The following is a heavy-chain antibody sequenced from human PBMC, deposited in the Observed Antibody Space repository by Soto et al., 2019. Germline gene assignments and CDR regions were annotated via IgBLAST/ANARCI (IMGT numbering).Heavy chain of an antibody. Sequence: EVQLVESGGGLGQPGRSLRLSCAASGFTFSSYWMSWVRQAPGKGLVWVANIKQDGSEKYHVDSVKGGCTISRDNANNSLYLKMSSLRAANTAVSYCARDPARGGLRQDYYCMDVCGQGATVTFSS. CDR1: GFTFSSYW. CDR3: ARDPARGGLRQDYYCMDV. D-gene: IGHD5-12*01. J-gene: IGHJ6*02. CDR2: IKQDGSEK. V-gene: IGHV3-7*03.